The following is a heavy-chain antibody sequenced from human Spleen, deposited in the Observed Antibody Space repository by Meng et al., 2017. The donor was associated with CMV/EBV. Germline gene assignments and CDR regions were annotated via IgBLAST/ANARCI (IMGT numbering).Heavy chain of an antibody. CDR1: ISSGDYY. J-gene: IGHJ5*02. D-gene: IGHD6-13*01. CDR3: ARESTEAAAGQRGWVDP. V-gene: IGHV4-30-4*08. Sequence: ISSGDYYWSWIRQPPGKGLEWIGYIYYSGSTYYNPSLKSRVTISVDTSKNQFSLKLSSVTAADTAVYYCARESTEAAAGQRGWVDPWGQGTLVTVSS. CDR2: IYYSGST.